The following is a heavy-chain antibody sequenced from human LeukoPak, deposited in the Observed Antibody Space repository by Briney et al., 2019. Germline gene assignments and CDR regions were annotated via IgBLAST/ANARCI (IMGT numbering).Heavy chain of an antibody. Sequence: SETLSLTCTVSSGSISRTYYWSWIRQPPGKGLEWIGYIYYSGTTNYNPSLKSRVTISIDTSKNQFSLTLTSVTAADTAVYYCATISGNYYYDFWGQGALVTVSS. V-gene: IGHV4-59*01. CDR1: SGSISRTYY. CDR3: ATISGNYYYDF. CDR2: IYYSGTT. J-gene: IGHJ4*02. D-gene: IGHD1-26*01.